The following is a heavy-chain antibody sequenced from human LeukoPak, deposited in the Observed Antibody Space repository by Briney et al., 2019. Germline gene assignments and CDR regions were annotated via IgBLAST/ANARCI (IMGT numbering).Heavy chain of an antibody. D-gene: IGHD3-10*01. V-gene: IGHV3-73*01. CDR1: GFTFSGSA. Sequence: GGSLRLSCAASGFTFSGSAMHWVRQASGKGLEWVGRIRSKANSYATAYAASVKGRFTISRDDSKNTAYLQMNSLKTEDTAVYYCTTRITMDPGYYYGMDVWGQGTTVTVSS. CDR3: TTRITMDPGYYYGMDV. J-gene: IGHJ6*02. CDR2: IRSKANSYAT.